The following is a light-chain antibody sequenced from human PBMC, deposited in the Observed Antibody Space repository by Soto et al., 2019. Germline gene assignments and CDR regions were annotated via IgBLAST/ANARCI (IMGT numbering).Light chain of an antibody. Sequence: EIVLTQSPATLSLSPGERATLSCRASQSVSSYLAWYQQKPGQAPKLLIYDASNRATGIPVRFSGSGSGTDFTLTISSLEPEDFAVYYCQQRSNWPPIPFGHGTRLEIK. CDR3: QQRSNWPPIP. CDR2: DAS. J-gene: IGKJ5*01. V-gene: IGKV3-11*01. CDR1: QSVSSY.